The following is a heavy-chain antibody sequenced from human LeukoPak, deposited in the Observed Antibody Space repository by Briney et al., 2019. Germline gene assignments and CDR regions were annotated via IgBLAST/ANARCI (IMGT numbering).Heavy chain of an antibody. Sequence: SETLSLTCTVSGGSLISHYWSWIRQTPGKGLEWIGYIYGFGSTDYNPSPKSRITMSVDTSKNQFSLELNSVTAADTAIYYCAGAVGALLTWAFWGQGTLVTVSS. CDR3: AGAVGALLTWAF. D-gene: IGHD1-26*01. CDR1: GGSLISHY. J-gene: IGHJ4*02. CDR2: IYGFGST. V-gene: IGHV4-59*11.